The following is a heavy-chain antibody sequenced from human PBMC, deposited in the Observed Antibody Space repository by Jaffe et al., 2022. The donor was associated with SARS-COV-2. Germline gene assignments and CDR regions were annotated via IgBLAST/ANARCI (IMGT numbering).Heavy chain of an antibody. CDR1: GGSISSGSYY. CDR2: IYTSGST. V-gene: IGHV4-61*02. CDR3: ARRVDAGFDY. Sequence: QVQLQESGPGLVKPSQTLSLTCTVSGGSISSGSYYWSWIRQPAGKGLEWIGRIYTSGSTDYNPSLKSRVTISVDTSKNQFSLKLSSVTAADTAVYYCARRVDAGFDYWGQGTLVTVSS. J-gene: IGHJ4*02. D-gene: IGHD5-12*01.